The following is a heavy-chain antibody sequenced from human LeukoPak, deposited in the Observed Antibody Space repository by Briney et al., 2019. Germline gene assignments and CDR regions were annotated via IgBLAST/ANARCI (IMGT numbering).Heavy chain of an antibody. J-gene: IGHJ4*02. D-gene: IGHD2-2*01. CDR1: GFTFSSYA. CDR3: AKDRCSSTSCYLFDY. Sequence: GGSLRLSCAASGFTFSSYAMSWVRQAPGKGLEWVSAFSGSGGSTYYADSVKGRFTISRDNSKNTLFLQMNSLRAEDTAVYYRAKDRCSSTSCYLFDYWGQGTLVTVSS. CDR2: FSGSGGST. V-gene: IGHV3-23*01.